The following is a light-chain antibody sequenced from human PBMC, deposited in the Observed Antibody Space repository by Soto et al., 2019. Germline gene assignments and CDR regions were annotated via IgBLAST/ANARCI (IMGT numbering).Light chain of an antibody. CDR1: HNINNY. J-gene: IGKJ3*01. Sequence: DIQMTQSPSSLSASVGDRVTVTCRASHNINNYLNWYQQKPGKAPKLLIYAASNLQSGVPSRFSGSGSGTDFTRTISSLQPEDFATYYCQQSYSTPPEPTFGPGTKVDIK. CDR3: QQSYSTPPEPT. V-gene: IGKV1-39*01. CDR2: AAS.